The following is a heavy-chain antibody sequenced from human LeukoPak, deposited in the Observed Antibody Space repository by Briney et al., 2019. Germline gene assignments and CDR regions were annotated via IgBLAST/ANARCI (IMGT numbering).Heavy chain of an antibody. J-gene: IGHJ4*02. Sequence: PSETLSLTCTVSGGSISSGGYYWSWIRQHPGKGLEWIGYIYYSGSTYYNPSLKSRVTISVDTSKNQFSLKLSSVTAADTAVYYCARNPNYYDSSGLQYYFDYWGRGTLVTVSS. CDR3: ARNPNYYDSSGLQYYFDY. CDR1: GGSISSGGYY. CDR2: IYYSGST. D-gene: IGHD3-22*01. V-gene: IGHV4-31*03.